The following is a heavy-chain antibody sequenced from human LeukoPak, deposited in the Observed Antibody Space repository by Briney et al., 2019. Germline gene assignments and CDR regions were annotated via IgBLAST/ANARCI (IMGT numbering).Heavy chain of an antibody. Sequence: GGSLRLSCAASGFTFSSDWMSWGRQALGKGLEWVAKINQDGSERYYADSVKGRFTISRDNAKNSLSLEMNSLRAEDTAVYYCARDRWDLDYWGQGTLVTVSS. CDR2: INQDGSER. V-gene: IGHV3-7*01. D-gene: IGHD1-26*01. CDR3: ARDRWDLDY. CDR1: GFTFSSDW. J-gene: IGHJ4*02.